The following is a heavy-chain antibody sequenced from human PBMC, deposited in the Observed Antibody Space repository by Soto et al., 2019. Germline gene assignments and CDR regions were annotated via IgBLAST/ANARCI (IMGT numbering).Heavy chain of an antibody. J-gene: IGHJ4*02. CDR3: ARPDHTCHSPGCAK. Sequence: GGSLRLSCIVSGFTFSSNWMSWVRQAPGKGLEWLANINQDGGESYYVDSVKGRFTISRDNAKNSLYLQMTSLRAEDTALYYCARPDHTCHSPGCAKWGQGTLVTVSS. V-gene: IGHV3-7*01. D-gene: IGHD2-2*01. CDR2: INQDGGES. CDR1: GFTFSSNW.